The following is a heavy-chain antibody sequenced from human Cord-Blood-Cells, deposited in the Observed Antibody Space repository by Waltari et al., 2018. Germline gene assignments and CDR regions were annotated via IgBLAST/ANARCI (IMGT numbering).Heavy chain of an antibody. CDR2: VNPNSGGK. CDR3: ARDIERAELGIGY. D-gene: IGHD7-27*01. J-gene: IGHJ4*02. CDR1: GYTFTGYY. Sequence: QVQLVQSGAEVKKPGASVKVSCKASGYTFTGYYMHWVRQAPGQGLEWRGWVNPNSGGKNYEQKVQGRVTRTRDTAISTAYMELSRLRSDDTAVYYCARDIERAELGIGYWGQGTLVTVSS. V-gene: IGHV1-2*02.